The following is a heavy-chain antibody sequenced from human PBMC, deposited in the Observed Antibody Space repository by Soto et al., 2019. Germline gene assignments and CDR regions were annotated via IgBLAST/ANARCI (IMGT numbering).Heavy chain of an antibody. J-gene: IGHJ4*02. D-gene: IGHD3-3*01. V-gene: IGHV4-31*03. CDR3: AREERSGYCVAEY. CDR1: GYSISSGGYY. Sequence: QVQLQETGPGLVKPSQTLSLTCTVSGYSISSGGYYWSWIRQFPGRGLEWIGYIFYAGRTGYNPSLKSRISISVDSAKNQFSLRLSSVTAADAAVYFCAREERSGYCVAEYWGQGTLVTVSS. CDR2: IFYAGRT.